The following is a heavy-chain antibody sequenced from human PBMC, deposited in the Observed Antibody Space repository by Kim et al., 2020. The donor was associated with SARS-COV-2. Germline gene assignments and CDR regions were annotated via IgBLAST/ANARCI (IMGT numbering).Heavy chain of an antibody. CDR3: AKNVHVNSVTFLWYFDL. Sequence: GGSLRLSCVASRFTFSSSAMTWVRQAPGKGLEWVSTIFGSAHGTYYPYSVRGRFIVSRDNSKNTMNLQMDNLRADDTAIYYCAKNVHVNSVTFLWYFDLWGRGPAVTVSS. D-gene: IGHD3-10*02. V-gene: IGHV3-23*01. J-gene: IGHJ2*01. CDR1: RFTFSSSA. CDR2: IFGSAHGT.